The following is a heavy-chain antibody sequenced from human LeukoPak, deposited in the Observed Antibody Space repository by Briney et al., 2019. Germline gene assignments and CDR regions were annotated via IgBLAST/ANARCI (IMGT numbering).Heavy chain of an antibody. CDR1: GGTFSSYA. J-gene: IGHJ5*02. CDR3: AREGASYYDILTGYSGNWFDP. Sequence: ASVKVSCKASGGTFSSYAISWVRQAPGQGLEWMGRIIPILGIANYAQKFQGRVTITADKSTSTAYMELSSLRSEDTAVYYCAREGASYYDILTGYSGNWFDPWGQGTLVTVFS. D-gene: IGHD3-9*01. V-gene: IGHV1-69*04. CDR2: IIPILGIA.